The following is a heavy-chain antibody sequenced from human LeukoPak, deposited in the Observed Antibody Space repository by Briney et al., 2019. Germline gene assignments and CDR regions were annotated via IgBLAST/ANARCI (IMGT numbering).Heavy chain of an antibody. Sequence: PGGSLRLSCAASGFTFSDYYMSWIRQAPGKGLEWVSYISSSGSTIYYADSVKGRFTISRDNAKNSLYLQMNSLRAEDTAVYYCAGVWHNWNHMGVEDAFDIWGQGTMVTVSS. CDR1: GFTFSDYY. V-gene: IGHV3-11*04. CDR3: AGVWHNWNHMGVEDAFDI. D-gene: IGHD1-14*01. J-gene: IGHJ3*02. CDR2: ISSSGSTI.